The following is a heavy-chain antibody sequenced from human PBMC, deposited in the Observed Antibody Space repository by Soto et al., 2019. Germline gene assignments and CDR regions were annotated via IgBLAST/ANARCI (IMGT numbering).Heavy chain of an antibody. CDR1: GYTFTGHY. J-gene: IGHJ4*02. V-gene: IGHV1-2*02. D-gene: IGHD1-26*01. CDR3: GRGRSGQIVVFY. Sequence: ASVKVSCKASGYTFTGHYIHWVRQAPEQGPEWMGEIGPEGGATRYAQKFQGRVTMTGDMSITTVYMELNNLSPDDTAVYYCGRGRSGQIVVFYWGQGTPVTVSS. CDR2: IGPEGGAT.